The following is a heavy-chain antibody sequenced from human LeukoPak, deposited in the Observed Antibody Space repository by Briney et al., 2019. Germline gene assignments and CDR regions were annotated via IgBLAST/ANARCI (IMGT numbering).Heavy chain of an antibody. CDR3: GRDYAYYFYGMDV. CDR1: GGTYSSDA. Sequence: GASVKVSCKASGGTYSSDAISWVRQAPGQWLEWMGGIIPIFGTANYAQKFQGRVTITADESTSTAYMELSSLRSEDTAVYYCGRDYAYYFYGMDVWGQGTTVTVSS. V-gene: IGHV1-69*01. CDR2: IIPIFGTA. D-gene: IGHD4-17*01. J-gene: IGHJ6*02.